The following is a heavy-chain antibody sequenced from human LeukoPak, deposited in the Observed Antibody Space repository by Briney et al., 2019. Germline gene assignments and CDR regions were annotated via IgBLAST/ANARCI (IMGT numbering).Heavy chain of an antibody. J-gene: IGHJ6*02. D-gene: IGHD3-3*01. Sequence: ASVNVSCKASGYTFTSYGISWVRQAPGQGLEWMGWISAYNGNTNYAQKLQGRVTMTTDTSTSTAYMELRSLRSEDTAVYYCARDERITIFGVVIIGYYGMDVWGQGTTVTVSS. V-gene: IGHV1-18*01. CDR1: GYTFTSYG. CDR3: ARDERITIFGVVIIGYYGMDV. CDR2: ISAYNGNT.